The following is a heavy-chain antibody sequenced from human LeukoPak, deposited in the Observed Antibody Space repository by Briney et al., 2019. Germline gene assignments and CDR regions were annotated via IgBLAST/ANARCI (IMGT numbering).Heavy chain of an antibody. J-gene: IGHJ4*02. CDR3: AKVVPPYYYDSSGYYGGPPYFDY. D-gene: IGHD3-22*01. V-gene: IGHV3-23*01. CDR2: ISGSGGST. Sequence: HSGGSLRLSCAASGFTFSSYAMSWVRQAPGKGLEWVSAISGSGGSTYYADSVKGRFTISRDNSKNTLYLQMNSLRAEDTAVYYCAKVVPPYYYDSSGYYGGPPYFDYWGQGTLVTVSS. CDR1: GFTFSSYA.